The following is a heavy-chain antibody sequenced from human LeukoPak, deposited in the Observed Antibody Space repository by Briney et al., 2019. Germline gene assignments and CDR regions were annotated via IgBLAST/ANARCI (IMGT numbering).Heavy chain of an antibody. Sequence: ASVKVSCKASGYTFTGYYMHWVRQAPGQGLEWMGWINPNSGGTNYAQKFQGRVTMTRDTSISTAYMELSRLRSDDTAVYYCARERRDTAMVTGGFDCWGQGTLVTVSS. J-gene: IGHJ4*02. V-gene: IGHV1-2*02. CDR1: GYTFTGYY. CDR3: ARERRDTAMVTGGFDC. CDR2: INPNSGGT. D-gene: IGHD5-18*01.